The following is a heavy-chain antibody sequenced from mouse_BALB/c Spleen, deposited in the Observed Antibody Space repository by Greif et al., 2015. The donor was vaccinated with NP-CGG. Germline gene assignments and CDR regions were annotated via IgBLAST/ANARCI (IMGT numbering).Heavy chain of an antibody. CDR1: GYSFTGYT. D-gene: IGHD2-2*01. J-gene: IGHJ3*01. CDR2: INPYNGGT. CDR3: ARGGYDGSWFAY. Sequence: VQLQQSGAELVRPGASVKLSCKASGYSFTGYTMNWVKQSHGKNLEWMGLINPYNGGTSYNQKFKGKATLTVDKSSSTAYMEPLSLTSEDSAVYYCARGGYDGSWFAYWGQGTLVTVSA. V-gene: IGHV1-18*01.